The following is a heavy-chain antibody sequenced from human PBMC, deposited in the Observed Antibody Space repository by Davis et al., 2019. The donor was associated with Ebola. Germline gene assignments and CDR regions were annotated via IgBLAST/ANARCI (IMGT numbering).Heavy chain of an antibody. D-gene: IGHD3-3*01. V-gene: IGHV3-48*02. CDR3: ARATYDFWSGYYNEAGKFDP. CDR2: ISSSSSTI. Sequence: GESLKTPCAASGFTFSSYRIHWGRQAPGKGLEWDSYISSSSSTIYYADSVKGRFTISRDNAKNSLYLQMNSLRDEDTAVYYCARATYDFWSGYYNEAGKFDPWGQGTLVTVSS. J-gene: IGHJ5*02. CDR1: GFTFSSYR.